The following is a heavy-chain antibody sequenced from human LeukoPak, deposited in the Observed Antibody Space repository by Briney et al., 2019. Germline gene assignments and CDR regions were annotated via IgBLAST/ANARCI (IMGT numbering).Heavy chain of an antibody. CDR3: ARYVVSDSGKFYFDY. V-gene: IGHV4-39*01. Sequence: SETLSLTCTVSGGSISSSNYYWSWIRQPPGRELEWIASINYGGTTYYNPSLKSRVTISVDTSKNQFSLRLSSVTAADTAVYLCARYVVSDSGKFYFDYWGQGSLVTVSS. D-gene: IGHD3-10*01. J-gene: IGHJ4*02. CDR1: GGSISSSNYY. CDR2: INYGGTT.